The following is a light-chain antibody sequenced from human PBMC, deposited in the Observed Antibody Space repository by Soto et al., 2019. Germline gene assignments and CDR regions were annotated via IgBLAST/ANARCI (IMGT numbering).Light chain of an antibody. Sequence: ELVLTQSPVPLSLSPGERATSSCRASQSVTSNYLAWYQQKPGQAPRLLIFGASIRHTGIPDRFSGSGSGTDFTLTISRLQPEDFAMYYCQQYDSSPGTFGQGTKVDIK. V-gene: IGKV3-20*01. CDR1: QSVTSNY. CDR3: QQYDSSPGT. J-gene: IGKJ1*01. CDR2: GAS.